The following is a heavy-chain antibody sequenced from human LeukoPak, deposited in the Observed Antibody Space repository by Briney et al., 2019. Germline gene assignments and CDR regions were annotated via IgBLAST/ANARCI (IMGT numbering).Heavy chain of an antibody. CDR3: ARVYGDYYYYGMDV. D-gene: IGHD4-17*01. J-gene: IGHJ6*02. V-gene: IGHV3-7*01. CDR1: GFTFSSYW. CDR2: IKQDGSEK. Sequence: GGSLRLSCAASGFTFSSYWMSWVRQAPGKGLEWVANIKQDGSEKYYVDSVKGRFTISRDNAKNSLYLQMNSLRAEDTAVYYCARVYGDYYYYGMDVWGQGTTVTVSS.